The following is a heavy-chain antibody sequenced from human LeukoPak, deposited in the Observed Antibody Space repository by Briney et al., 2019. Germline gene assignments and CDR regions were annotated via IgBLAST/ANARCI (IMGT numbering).Heavy chain of an antibody. CDR3: ARDLGAPDDY. J-gene: IGHJ4*02. CDR1: GFTFSKYW. Sequence: PGGSLRLSCASSGFTFSKYWMHWVRQAPGKGLVWVSRINTDGTGTNYADSVKGRFTISRDNAKNTLYLQMNSLRAEDTAVYFGARDLGAPDDYWGQGTPVTVSS. D-gene: IGHD3-10*01. CDR2: INTDGTGT. V-gene: IGHV3-74*01.